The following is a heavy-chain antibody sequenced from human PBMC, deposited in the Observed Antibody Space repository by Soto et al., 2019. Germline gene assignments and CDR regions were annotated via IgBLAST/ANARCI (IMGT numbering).Heavy chain of an antibody. CDR1: GYTFTSYG. V-gene: IGHV1-18*01. CDR3: ARDPRMYSSSSAYYYYGMDV. Sequence: QVQLVQSGAEVKKPGASVKVSCKASGYTFTSYGISWVRQAPGQGLEWMGWISDYNGNTNYAQKLQGRVTMTTDTSTSTAYMELRSLRSDDTAVYYCARDPRMYSSSSAYYYYGMDVWGQGTTVTVSS. CDR2: ISDYNGNT. D-gene: IGHD6-6*01. J-gene: IGHJ6*02.